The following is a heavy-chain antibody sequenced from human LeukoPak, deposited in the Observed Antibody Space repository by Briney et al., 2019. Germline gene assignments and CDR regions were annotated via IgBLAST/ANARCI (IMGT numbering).Heavy chain of an antibody. V-gene: IGHV1-8*01. CDR3: ARVQPGYCSGGSCPFDP. J-gene: IGHJ5*02. D-gene: IGHD2-15*01. Sequence: ASVKVSCKASGYTFTSYDINWVRQATGQGLEWMGWMNPNSGNTGYAQKFQGRVTMTRNTSISTAYMELSSLRSEDTAVYYCARVQPGYCSGGSCPFDPWGQGTLVTVSS. CDR1: GYTFTSYD. CDR2: MNPNSGNT.